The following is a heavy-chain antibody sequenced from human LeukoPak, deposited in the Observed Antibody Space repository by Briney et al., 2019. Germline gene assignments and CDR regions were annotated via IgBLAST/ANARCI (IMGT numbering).Heavy chain of an antibody. CDR2: ISGSGGST. V-gene: IGHV3-23*01. CDR3: VRDLRYCSSTSCYDPCFDY. D-gene: IGHD2-2*01. J-gene: IGHJ4*02. CDR1: GFTFSSYA. Sequence: SGGSLRLSCAASGFTFSSYAMSWVRQAPGKGLEWVSAISGSGGSTYYADSVKGRFTISRDNSKNTLYLQMNSLRAEDTAVYYCVRDLRYCSSTSCYDPCFDYWGQGTLVTVSS.